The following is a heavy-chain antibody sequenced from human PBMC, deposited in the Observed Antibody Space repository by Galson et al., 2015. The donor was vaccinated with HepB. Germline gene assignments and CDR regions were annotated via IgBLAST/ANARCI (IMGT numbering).Heavy chain of an antibody. J-gene: IGHJ4*02. CDR3: AREISLRGSGLGFDF. CDR2: IFSSGYT. Sequence: SETLSLTCTVSGASISGRYWSWIRQPPGKGLEWIGNIFSSGYTNYNPSLRSRVTISIDTSAKQFSLNLASLTAADTAVYYCAREISLRGSGLGFDFWGQGTLVSVSS. D-gene: IGHD5-12*01. CDR1: GASISGRY. V-gene: IGHV4-59*11.